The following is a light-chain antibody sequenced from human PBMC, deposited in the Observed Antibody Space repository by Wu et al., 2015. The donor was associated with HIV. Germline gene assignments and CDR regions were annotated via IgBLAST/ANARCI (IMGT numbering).Light chain of an antibody. J-gene: IGKJ5*01. Sequence: ENVLTQSPGTLSLSPGERATLSCRASQSVTNNYFAWFQQKPGQAPRLLIYSASTRATGIPARFSGGGSGTEFTLTISGLQSEDFAIYYCQQYDIWPPITFGQGTRLEIK. CDR2: SAS. CDR1: QSVTNN. V-gene: IGKV3-15*01. CDR3: QQYDIWPPIT.